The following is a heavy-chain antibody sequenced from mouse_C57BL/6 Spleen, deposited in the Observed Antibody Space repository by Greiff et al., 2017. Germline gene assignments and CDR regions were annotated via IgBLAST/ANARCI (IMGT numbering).Heavy chain of an antibody. J-gene: IGHJ3*01. V-gene: IGHV1-52*01. CDR1: GYTFTSYW. CDR3: ARRGDDYDGWVAY. Sequence: QVQLQQPGAELVRPGSSVKLSCKASGYTFTSYWMHWVTQSPLPGLEWIGNIDPADSETHYNHKFQDKATLTVDKSSSTAYMQLSSLTSEDSAVYDCARRGDDYDGWVAYWGQGTLVTVSA. CDR2: IDPADSET. D-gene: IGHD2-4*01.